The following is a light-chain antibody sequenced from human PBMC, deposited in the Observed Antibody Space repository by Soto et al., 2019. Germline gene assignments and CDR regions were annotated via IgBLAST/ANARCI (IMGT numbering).Light chain of an antibody. Sequence: EVVMTQSPATLSVSPGDRATISCRASQNVDTNVAWYQQKPGQAPRLLVHSASTRATGIPTRFTGIGSGTDFTLTISGLQSDDFAVYYCQQYYNWPPYTFGQGTKLQIK. CDR1: QNVDTN. V-gene: IGKV3-15*01. CDR3: QQYYNWPPYT. CDR2: SAS. J-gene: IGKJ2*01.